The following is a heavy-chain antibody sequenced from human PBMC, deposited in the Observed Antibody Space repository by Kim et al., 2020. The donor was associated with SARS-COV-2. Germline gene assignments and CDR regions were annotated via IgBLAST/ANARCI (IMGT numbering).Heavy chain of an antibody. CDR1: GFTFSSYA. Sequence: GGSLRLSCAASGFTFSSYAMSWVRQAPGKGLEWVSAISGSGGSTYYADSVKGRFTISRDNSKNTLYLQMNSLRAEDTAVYYCVTPLLRFLEWLPRGGMDVWGQGTTVTVSS. V-gene: IGHV3-23*01. CDR3: VTPLLRFLEWLPRGGMDV. J-gene: IGHJ6*02. CDR2: ISGSGGST. D-gene: IGHD3-3*01.